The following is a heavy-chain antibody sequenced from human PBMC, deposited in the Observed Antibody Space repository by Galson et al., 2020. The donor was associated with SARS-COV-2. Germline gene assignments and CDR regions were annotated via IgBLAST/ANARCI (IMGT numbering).Heavy chain of an antibody. Sequence: GGSLRLSCVASGFTFSRYALHWVRQAPGKGLEWVAVISYDGRNKHYADSVKGRFTISRDNSKNTLYLQMNSLRPDDTAVYSCARDYYDSSGYYTNGMDVWGQGTTVTVSS. CDR1: GFTFSRYA. CDR3: ARDYYDSSGYYTNGMDV. CDR2: ISYDGRNK. D-gene: IGHD3-22*01. J-gene: IGHJ6*02. V-gene: IGHV3-30*04.